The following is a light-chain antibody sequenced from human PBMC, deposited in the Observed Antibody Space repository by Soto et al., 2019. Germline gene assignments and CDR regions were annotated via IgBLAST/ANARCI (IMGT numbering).Light chain of an antibody. CDR3: QQYNSYSGT. J-gene: IGKJ1*01. CDR1: QSISSW. CDR2: DAS. Sequence: DIQMTQSPSALSASVGDRVPLTCRASQSISSWLAWYQQKPGKAPKLLIYDASSLESGVPSRFSGSGSGTEFTLTISSLQPDDFATYYCQQYNSYSGTLGQGTKVDI. V-gene: IGKV1-5*01.